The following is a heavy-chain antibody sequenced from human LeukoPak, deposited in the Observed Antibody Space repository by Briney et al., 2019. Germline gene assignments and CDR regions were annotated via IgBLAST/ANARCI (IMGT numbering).Heavy chain of an antibody. CDR2: IYYSGST. CDR3: ARTLVEYGDSYAFDI. J-gene: IGHJ3*02. D-gene: IGHD4-17*01. CDR1: GGPISSYY. V-gene: IGHV4-59*01. Sequence: SETLSLTCTVSGGPISSYYWSWIRQPPGKGLEWIGYIYYSGSTNYNPSLKSRVTISVDTSKNQFSLKLSSVTAADTAVYYCARTLVEYGDSYAFDIWGQGTMVTVSS.